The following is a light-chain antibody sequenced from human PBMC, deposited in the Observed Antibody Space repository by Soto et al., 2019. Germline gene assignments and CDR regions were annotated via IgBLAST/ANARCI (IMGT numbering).Light chain of an antibody. Sequence: MTQTPLSLSVAPGQPASISCKSSQSLLHITGETFLFWYQQKPGKAPKLLIYAASSLQSGVPSRFSGSGSGTDFTLTISSLQPEDFATYYCQQSYSTPLTFGGGTKVDIK. CDR3: QQSYSTPLT. J-gene: IGKJ4*01. CDR1: QSLLHITGETF. CDR2: AAS. V-gene: IGKV1-39*01.